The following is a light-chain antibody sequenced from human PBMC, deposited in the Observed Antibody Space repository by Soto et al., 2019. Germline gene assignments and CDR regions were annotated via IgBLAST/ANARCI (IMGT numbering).Light chain of an antibody. CDR1: TSNIGINT. J-gene: IGLJ1*01. CDR3: SSYTTSSTRV. CDR2: SNT. Sequence: QSVLTQPPSVSGTPGQRVSISCSGSTSNIGINTVNWYQQLPGTAPKLLIYSNTQRPSGVPERFSGSKSGTSASLAISGLRSEDEADYYCSSYTTSSTRVFGPGTKLTVL. V-gene: IGLV1-44*01.